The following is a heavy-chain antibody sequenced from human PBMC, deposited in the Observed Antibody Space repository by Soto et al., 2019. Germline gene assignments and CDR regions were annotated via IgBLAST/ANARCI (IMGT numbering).Heavy chain of an antibody. CDR3: TTDPNFWNYYYMDV. CDR2: MNPNSGNT. CDR1: GYTFTSYD. J-gene: IGHJ6*03. Sequence: ASVKVSCKASGYTFTSYDINWVRQATGQGLEWMGWMNPNSGNTGYAQKFQGRVTMTRSTSVSTAYMELSSLISEDTAVYYCTTDPNFWNYYYMDVWGKGTTVTVSS. V-gene: IGHV1-8*01. D-gene: IGHD3-3*01.